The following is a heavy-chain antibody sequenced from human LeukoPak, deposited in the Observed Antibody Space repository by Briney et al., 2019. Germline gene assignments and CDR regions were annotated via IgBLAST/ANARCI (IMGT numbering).Heavy chain of an antibody. CDR1: GYTFTSYG. J-gene: IGHJ3*02. V-gene: IGHV1-46*01. CDR3: ARVTSGSHPLGVAFDI. CDR2: INPSGGST. Sequence: ASVKVSCKASGYTFTSYGISWVRQAPGQGLEWMGIINPSGGSTSYAQKFQGRVTMTRDTSTSTVYMELSSLRSEDTAVYYCARVTSGSHPLGVAFDIWGQGTMVTVSS. D-gene: IGHD1-26*01.